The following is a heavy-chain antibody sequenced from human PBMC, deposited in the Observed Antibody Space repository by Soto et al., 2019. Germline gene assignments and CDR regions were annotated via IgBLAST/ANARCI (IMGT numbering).Heavy chain of an antibody. V-gene: IGHV3-33*01. Sequence: GGSLTLSCAASGFTFGSYGMHWVRQAPGKGLEWVAVIWYDGSNKYYADSVKGRFTISRDNSKNTLYLQMNSLRAEDTAVYYCARDGYCSGGSCYSVQVFDYWGQGTLVTVSS. CDR1: GFTFGSYG. D-gene: IGHD2-15*01. J-gene: IGHJ4*02. CDR3: ARDGYCSGGSCYSVQVFDY. CDR2: IWYDGSNK.